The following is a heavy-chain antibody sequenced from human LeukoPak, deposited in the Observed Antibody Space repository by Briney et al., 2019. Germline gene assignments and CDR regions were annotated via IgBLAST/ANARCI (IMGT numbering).Heavy chain of an antibody. Sequence: PETLSLTCTVSGGSISSYYWSWIRQPAGKGLEWIGRIYTSGSTNYNPSLKSRVTMSVDTSKNQFSLKLSSVTAADTAVYYCARIMYSGDPWYYFDYWGQGTLVTVSS. CDR3: ARIMYSGDPWYYFDY. J-gene: IGHJ4*02. D-gene: IGHD3-10*01. V-gene: IGHV4-4*07. CDR2: IYTSGST. CDR1: GGSISSYY.